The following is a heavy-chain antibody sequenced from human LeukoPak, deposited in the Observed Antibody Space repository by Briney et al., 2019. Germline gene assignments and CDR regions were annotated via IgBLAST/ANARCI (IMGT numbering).Heavy chain of an antibody. CDR1: GFTFDDYA. V-gene: IGHV3-9*01. CDR2: ISWNSGSI. CDR3: ARDKAGSSWYGGAFDI. J-gene: IGHJ3*02. Sequence: GRSLRLSCAASGFTFDDYAMHWVRQAPGKGLEWVSGISWNSGSIGYADSVKGRFTISRDNAKNSLYLQMNSLRAEDTAVYYCARDKAGSSWYGGAFDIWGQGTMVTVSS. D-gene: IGHD6-13*01.